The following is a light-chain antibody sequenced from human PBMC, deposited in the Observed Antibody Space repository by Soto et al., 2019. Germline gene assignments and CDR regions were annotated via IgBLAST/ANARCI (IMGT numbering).Light chain of an antibody. CDR3: TSYSSSGPLYV. CDR1: SSDVGDYNY. CDR2: DVT. Sequence: QSALTQPASVSGSPGQSITISCTGSSSDVGDYNYVAWYQQHPDKAPKLMIFDVTSRPSGVSNRFSGSKSGSTASLTISGLRVEEEVVYFCTSYSSSGPLYVFETGTKLTVL. J-gene: IGLJ1*01. V-gene: IGLV2-14*01.